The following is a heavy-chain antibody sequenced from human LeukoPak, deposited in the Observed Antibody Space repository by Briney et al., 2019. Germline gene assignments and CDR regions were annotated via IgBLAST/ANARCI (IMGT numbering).Heavy chain of an antibody. Sequence: SETLSLTCTVSGGSISSSSYYWGWIRQPPGKGLEWIGSIYYSGSTYYNPSLKSRVTISVDTSKNQFSLKLSSVTAADTAVYYCARETIQLSYYMDVWGKGTTVTVSS. J-gene: IGHJ6*03. CDR2: IYYSGST. D-gene: IGHD5-18*01. V-gene: IGHV4-39*07. CDR1: GGSISSSSYY. CDR3: ARETIQLSYYMDV.